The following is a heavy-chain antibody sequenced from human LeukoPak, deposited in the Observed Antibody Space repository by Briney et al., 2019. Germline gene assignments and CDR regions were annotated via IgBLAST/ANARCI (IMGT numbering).Heavy chain of an antibody. CDR2: ISSSSDSI. V-gene: IGHV3-48*02. CDR1: GFTFSTYG. CDR3: ARAMRSGYDY. Sequence: GGSLRLSCAASGFTFSTYGMNWVRQAPGKRLGWVSYISSSSDSIYYADSVKGRFTISRDNAENSLYLQMNSLRDEDAAVYYCARAMRSGYDYWGQGTLVTVSS. J-gene: IGHJ4*02. D-gene: IGHD5-12*01.